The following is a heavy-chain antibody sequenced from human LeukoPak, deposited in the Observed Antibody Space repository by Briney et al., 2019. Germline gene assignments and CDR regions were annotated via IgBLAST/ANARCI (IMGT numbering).Heavy chain of an antibody. CDR2: INAGNGNT. J-gene: IGHJ6*04. CDR3: ARDVTMVRGVRYYYYGMDV. V-gene: IGHV1-3*01. D-gene: IGHD3-10*01. Sequence: GASVKVSCKASGYTFTSYAMHWVRQAPGQGLEWMGWINAGNGNTKYSQKFQGRVTITRDTSASTAYMELNSLRSEDTAVYYCARDVTMVRGVRYYYYGMDVWGKGTTVTVSS. CDR1: GYTFTSYA.